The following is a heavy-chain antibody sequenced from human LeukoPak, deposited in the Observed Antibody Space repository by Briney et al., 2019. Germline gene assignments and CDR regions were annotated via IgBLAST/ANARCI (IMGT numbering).Heavy chain of an antibody. CDR2: IYSGGST. V-gene: IGHV3-NL1*01. Sequence: GGSLRLSCAASGFTFSSYGMHWVRQAPGKGLEWVSIIYSGGSTYYANSVKGRFIISRDNSKNTLYLEMNSLRPEDTAVYYCAREDFWGQGTLVTVSS. CDR1: GFTFSSYG. J-gene: IGHJ4*02. CDR3: AREDF.